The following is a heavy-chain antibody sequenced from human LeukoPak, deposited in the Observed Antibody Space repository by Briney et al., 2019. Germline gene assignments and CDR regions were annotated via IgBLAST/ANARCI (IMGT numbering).Heavy chain of an antibody. V-gene: IGHV3-48*03. CDR2: ISSSGSTI. D-gene: IGHD3-16*01. Sequence: GGSLRLSCAASGFTFSSYEMNWVRQAPGKGLEWVSYISSSGSTIYYADSVKGRFTIPRDNAKNSLYLQMNSLRAEDTAVYYCARVDLVRGGEYYFDYWGQGILVTVSS. J-gene: IGHJ4*02. CDR3: ARVDLVRGGEYYFDY. CDR1: GFTFSSYE.